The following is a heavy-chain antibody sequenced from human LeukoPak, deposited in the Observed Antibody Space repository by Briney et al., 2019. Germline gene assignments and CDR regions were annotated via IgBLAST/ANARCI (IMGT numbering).Heavy chain of an antibody. J-gene: IGHJ4*02. V-gene: IGHV3-7*01. D-gene: IGHD3-22*01. CDR1: GFTFSYYW. Sequence: PGGSLRLSCVGSGFTFSYYWMSWVRQAPGKGLEWVANIRFDGSEKYYVDSMKGRFTISRDNTKNSVYLQMNSLRAEDTALYYCARETTVTSGYYPRTDLDYWGQGTLVTVSS. CDR2: IRFDGSEK. CDR3: ARETTVTSGYYPRTDLDY.